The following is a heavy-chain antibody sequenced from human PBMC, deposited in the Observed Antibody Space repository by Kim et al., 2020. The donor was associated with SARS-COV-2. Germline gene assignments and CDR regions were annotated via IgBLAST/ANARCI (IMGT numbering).Heavy chain of an antibody. V-gene: IGHV4-34*01. J-gene: IGHJ6*03. CDR1: GGSFSGYY. Sequence: SETLSLTCPLYGGSFSGYYWSWIRQPPGKGLEWIGEINHSGSTNYNPSLKSRVTISVDTSKNQFSLKLSSVTAADTAVYYCPRGTRQWLVRGPYYYYMD. CDR3: PRGTRQWLVRGPYYYYMD. CDR2: INHSGST. D-gene: IGHD6-19*01.